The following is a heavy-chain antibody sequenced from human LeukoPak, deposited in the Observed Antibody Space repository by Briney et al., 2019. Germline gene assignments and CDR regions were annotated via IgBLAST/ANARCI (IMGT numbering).Heavy chain of an antibody. CDR3: ARNYCYYYMDV. CDR1: GGSIGTYY. CDR2: IYSSGSS. V-gene: IGHV4-4*07. Sequence: SETLSLTCTVSGGSIGTYYWSWIRQSAGKGLEWIGRIYSSGSSNYNPSLKSRVTMSVDTSKNQFSLTLSSVTAADTAVYYCARNYCYYYMDVWGKGTTVIVSS. J-gene: IGHJ6*03.